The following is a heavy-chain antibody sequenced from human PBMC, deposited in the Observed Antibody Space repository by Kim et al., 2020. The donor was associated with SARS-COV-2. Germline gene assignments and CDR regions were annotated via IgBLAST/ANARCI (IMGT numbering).Heavy chain of an antibody. V-gene: IGHV3-33*05. CDR1: GFTFSSYG. CDR3: ASLYSSGLDY. J-gene: IGHJ4*02. D-gene: IGHD6-19*01. CDR2: ISYDGSNK. Sequence: GGSLRLSCAASGFTFSSYGMHWVRQAPGKGLEWVAVISYDGSNKYYADSVKGRFTISRDNSKNTLYLQMNSLRAEDTAVYYCASLYSSGLDYWGQGTLVT.